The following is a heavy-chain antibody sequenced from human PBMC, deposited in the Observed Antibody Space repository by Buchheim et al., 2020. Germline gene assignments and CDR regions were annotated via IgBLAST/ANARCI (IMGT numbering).Heavy chain of an antibody. J-gene: IGHJ6*02. CDR2: ISFDTTNK. CDR3: AKDDAPIGDLASRDYFYGMDV. V-gene: IGHV3-30*18. Sequence: QVQLVESGGGVVQPGMSLRLSCAASGVTFSRYAMHWVRQAPGKGLEWVAVISFDTTNKYYADSVRGRFTISRDNSKNTLYLQMNSLGPDDTALYYCAKDDAPIGDLASRDYFYGMDVWGQGTT. CDR1: GVTFSRYA. D-gene: IGHD2-21*02.